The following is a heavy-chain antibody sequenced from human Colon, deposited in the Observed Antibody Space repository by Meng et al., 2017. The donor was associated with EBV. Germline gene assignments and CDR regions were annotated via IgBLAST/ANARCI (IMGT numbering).Heavy chain of an antibody. J-gene: IGHJ2*01. CDR2: IHYSGST. D-gene: IGHD4-17*01. CDR1: GGSISSGTYY. Sequence: QVQLQESGPGLVKPSXXLSLTCTVSGGSISSGTYYWGWIRQLPGKGLEWIAYIHYSGSTYYNPSLKSRVIISVDTSKNQFSLRLNSVTAADTAVYYCASLYGDSSVWYLDLWGRGTLGTVSS. CDR3: ASLYGDSSVWYLDL. V-gene: IGHV4-31*03.